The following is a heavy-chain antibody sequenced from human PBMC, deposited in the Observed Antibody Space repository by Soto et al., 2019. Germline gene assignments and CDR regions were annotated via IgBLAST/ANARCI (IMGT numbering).Heavy chain of an antibody. CDR3: ARGIYDSSGYYYWFDP. CDR2: IYYSGST. CDR1: GGSISSGGYY. J-gene: IGHJ5*02. Sequence: SETLSLTCTVSGGSISSGGYYWSWIRQHPVKGLEWIGYIYYSGSTYYNPSLKSRVTISVDTSKNQFSLKLSSVTAADTAVYYCARGIYDSSGYYYWFDPWGQGTLVT. D-gene: IGHD3-22*01. V-gene: IGHV4-31*03.